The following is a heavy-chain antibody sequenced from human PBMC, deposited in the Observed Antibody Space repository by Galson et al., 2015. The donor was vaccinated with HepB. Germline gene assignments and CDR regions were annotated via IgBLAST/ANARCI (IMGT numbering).Heavy chain of an antibody. V-gene: IGHV3-48*01. D-gene: IGHD3-10*01. CDR3: ARVSLRAFDI. CDR2: ISKGGDII. J-gene: IGHJ3*02. CDR1: GFTFSRYA. Sequence: SLRLSCAASGFTFSRYAMHWVRQAPGKGLEWVSYISKGGDIIFYADSVKGRFTISRDTAQNSVSLLMNNLRADDTAVYYCARVSLRAFDIWGQGTLVTVSS.